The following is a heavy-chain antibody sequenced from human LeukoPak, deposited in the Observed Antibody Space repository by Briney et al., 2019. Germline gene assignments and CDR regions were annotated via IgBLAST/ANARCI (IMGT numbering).Heavy chain of an antibody. CDR3: ARARIPRSTVAGTEGWFYP. D-gene: IGHD6-19*01. CDR1: GYTFTGYY. J-gene: IGHJ5*02. Sequence: ASVKVSCKASGYTFTGYYMHWVRQATGQGLEWMGWMNPNSGNTGYAQKFQGRVTMTRNTSISTAYMELSSLRSEDTAVYYCARARIPRSTVAGTEGWFYPWGQGTLVTVSS. V-gene: IGHV1-8*02. CDR2: MNPNSGNT.